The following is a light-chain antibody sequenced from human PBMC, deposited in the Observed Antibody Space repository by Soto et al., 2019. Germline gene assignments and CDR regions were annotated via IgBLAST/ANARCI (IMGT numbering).Light chain of an antibody. Sequence: QSALTQPASVSGSPGQSITISCTGTSSDVGTYTLVSWYQQHPGKAPKLVIYEVNKRPAGVSKRFSGSKSGDTASLTISGLQAEDEAAYYCSSYAGAITFYVFGTGTKLTVL. J-gene: IGLJ1*01. CDR1: SSDVGTYTL. CDR3: SSYAGAITFYV. V-gene: IGLV2-23*02. CDR2: EVN.